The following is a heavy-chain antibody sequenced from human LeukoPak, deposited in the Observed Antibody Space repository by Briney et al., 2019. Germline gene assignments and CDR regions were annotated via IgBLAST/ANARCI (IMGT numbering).Heavy chain of an antibody. CDR1: GGSFSGYY. CDR3: ARSSRDYDILTSYYPNWFDP. D-gene: IGHD3-9*01. J-gene: IGHJ5*02. V-gene: IGHV4-34*01. Sequence: SETLSLTCAVYGGSFSGYYWSWIRQPPGKGLEWIGEINHSGSTNYNPSLKSRVTISVDTSKNQFSLKLSSVTAADTAVYYCARSSRDYDILTSYYPNWFDPWGQGTLVTVSS. CDR2: INHSGST.